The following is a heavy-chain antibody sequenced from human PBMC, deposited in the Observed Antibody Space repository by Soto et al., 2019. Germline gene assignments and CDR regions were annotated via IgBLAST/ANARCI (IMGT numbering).Heavy chain of an antibody. V-gene: IGHV1-8*01. CDR3: ARGVGYCSSTSCTDAFDI. CDR1: GYTFTRYD. Sequence: ASVKVSGKASGYTFTRYDINWVRQATRQGLEWMGWMNPNSGNTGYAQKFQGRVTMTRNTSISTAYMELSSLRSEDTAVYYCARGVGYCSSTSCTDAFDIWGQGTMVTVSS. J-gene: IGHJ3*02. CDR2: MNPNSGNT. D-gene: IGHD2-2*01.